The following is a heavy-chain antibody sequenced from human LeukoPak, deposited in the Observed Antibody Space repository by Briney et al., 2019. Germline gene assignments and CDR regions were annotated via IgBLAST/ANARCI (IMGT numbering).Heavy chain of an antibody. CDR3: AREGWDSSGWYYFDY. J-gene: IGHJ4*02. CDR1: GFTFSSYD. Sequence: PGGSLRLSCAASGFTFSSYDMHWVRQATGKGLEWVSAIGTAGDTYYPGSVKGRFTISRENAKNSLYLQMNSLRAGDTAVYYCAREGWDSSGWYYFDYWGQGTLVTVSS. D-gene: IGHD6-19*01. V-gene: IGHV3-13*01. CDR2: IGTAGDT.